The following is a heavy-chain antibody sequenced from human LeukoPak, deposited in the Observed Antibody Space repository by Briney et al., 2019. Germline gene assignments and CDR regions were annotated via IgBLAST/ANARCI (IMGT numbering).Heavy chain of an antibody. CDR2: ISGSGGST. CDR3: AKVDDYYDSSGPLDY. CDR1: GFTFSSYG. Sequence: GALRLSCAASGFTFSSYGMSWVRQAPGKGLEWVSAISGSGGSTYYADSVKGRFTISRDNSKNTLYLQMNSLRAEDTAVYYCAKVDDYYDSSGPLDYWGQGTLVTVSS. J-gene: IGHJ4*02. D-gene: IGHD3-22*01. V-gene: IGHV3-23*01.